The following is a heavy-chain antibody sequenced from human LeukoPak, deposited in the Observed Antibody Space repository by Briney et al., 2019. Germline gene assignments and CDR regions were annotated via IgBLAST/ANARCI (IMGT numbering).Heavy chain of an antibody. CDR2: INHSGST. CDR1: GGCFSGNY. J-gene: IGHJ5*02. CDR3: ASNWFDP. Sequence: SETLSLTCAVYGGCFSGNYWSWIRQPPGKGLEWIGEINHSGSTNYNPSLKSRVTISVDTSKNQFSLKLSSVTAADTAVYYCASNWFDPWGQGTLVTVSS. V-gene: IGHV4-34*01.